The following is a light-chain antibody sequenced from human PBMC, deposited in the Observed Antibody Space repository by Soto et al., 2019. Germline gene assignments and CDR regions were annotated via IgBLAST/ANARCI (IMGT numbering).Light chain of an antibody. V-gene: IGKV4-1*01. J-gene: IGKJ1*01. CDR3: QHYYSIPWT. CDR2: WAS. CDR1: QSVLSSSNNKNC. Sequence: DIVMTQSPDSLAVSLGERATINCKSSQSVLSSSNNKNCLAWYQQKPGQPPRLLIYWASTRESGVPDRFSGSGSGTDFTLTISSLQAEDVAGYYCQHYYSIPWTFGQGTKVEIK.